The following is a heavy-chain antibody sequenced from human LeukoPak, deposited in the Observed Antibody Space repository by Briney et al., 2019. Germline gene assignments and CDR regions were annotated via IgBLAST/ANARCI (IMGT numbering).Heavy chain of an antibody. V-gene: IGHV3-23*01. CDR3: ASACSSTSCYLPAY. D-gene: IGHD2-2*01. CDR1: GFTFSNYD. CDR2: ISGSGDST. J-gene: IGHJ4*02. Sequence: GGSLRLSCTASGFTFSNYDMSWVRQAPGKGLERVSGISGSGDSTYYADSVKGRFTISRDNSKNTLYLQMSSLRAEDTAVYYCASACSSTSCYLPAYWGQGTLVTVSS.